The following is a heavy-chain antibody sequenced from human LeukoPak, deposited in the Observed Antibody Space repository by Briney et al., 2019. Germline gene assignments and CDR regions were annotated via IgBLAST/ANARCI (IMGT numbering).Heavy chain of an antibody. CDR3: ARERLRATTRFDP. D-gene: IGHD1-26*01. Sequence: ASVKVSCKASGYTFTSYGISWVRQAPGQGLEWMGWISAYNGNTNYAQKLQGRVTMTPDTSTSTAYMELRSLRSADPAMYYSARERLRATTRFDPWGQGKLVTVSS. CDR2: ISAYNGNT. V-gene: IGHV1-18*01. CDR1: GYTFTSYG. J-gene: IGHJ5*02.